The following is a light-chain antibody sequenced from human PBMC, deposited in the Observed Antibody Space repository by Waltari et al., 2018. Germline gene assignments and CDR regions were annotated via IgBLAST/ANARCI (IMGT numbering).Light chain of an antibody. CDR3: QSYDSSNVVV. Sequence: FMLTQHHSVSESPEKTVTISCTRSSGSIGSNSVQWPQQRPGSSPTTVSYEENQRPSGVPERFSGSIDSSSNSASLTITGLTTEDEADYYCQSYDSSNVVVCGGWTKLTVL. V-gene: IGLV6-57*01. J-gene: IGLJ2*01. CDR1: SGSIGSNS. CDR2: EEN.